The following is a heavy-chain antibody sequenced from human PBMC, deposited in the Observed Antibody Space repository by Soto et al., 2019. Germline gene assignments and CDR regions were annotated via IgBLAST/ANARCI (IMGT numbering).Heavy chain of an antibody. CDR2: ISGSGGST. V-gene: IGHV3-23*01. CDR3: PKVSRIRDGYKPYFDY. D-gene: IGHD5-12*01. J-gene: IGHJ4*02. CDR1: GFPFSSYA. Sequence: PGGSLRLSCVASGFPFSSYALSWVRQAPGKGLEWVSAISGSGGSTYYADSVKGRFTISRDNSKNTLYLQMNSLRAEDTAVYYFPKVSRIRDGYKPYFDYWGQGTLVTVSS.